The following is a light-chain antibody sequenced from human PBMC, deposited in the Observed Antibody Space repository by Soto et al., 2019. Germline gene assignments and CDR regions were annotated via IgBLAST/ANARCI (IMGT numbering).Light chain of an antibody. V-gene: IGKV1-9*01. CDR1: QGINSH. Sequence: DIQLTQSPSFLSASVGDRVTVTYRASQGINSHLAWYQQKPGKAPKLLIYTASTLQSGVPSRFSGSGSGTEFTLTITSLQPEDFAACYCQQLNSYPLTFGGGTKVDIK. CDR2: TAS. CDR3: QQLNSYPLT. J-gene: IGKJ4*01.